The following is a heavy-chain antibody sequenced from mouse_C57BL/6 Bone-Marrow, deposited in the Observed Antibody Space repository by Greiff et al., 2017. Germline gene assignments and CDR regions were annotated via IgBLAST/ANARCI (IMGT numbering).Heavy chain of an antibody. D-gene: IGHD2-4*01. CDR1: GFTFSDYY. J-gene: IGHJ3*01. CDR2: ISNGGGST. V-gene: IGHV5-12*01. Sequence: DVKLVESGGGLVQPGGSLKLSCAASGFTFSDYYMYWVRQTPEQRLEWVAYISNGGGSTYYPDTVKGRFTISRHNAKNTLYLQMSRLKSEDTAMYYCARHADGNDYGFAYWCQGTLVTVSA. CDR3: ARHADGNDYGFAY.